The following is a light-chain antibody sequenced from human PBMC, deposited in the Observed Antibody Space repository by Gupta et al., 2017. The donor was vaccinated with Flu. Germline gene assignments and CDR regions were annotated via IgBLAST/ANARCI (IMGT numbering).Light chain of an antibody. J-gene: IGKJ1*01. CDR3: QQEHNRPWT. V-gene: IGKV3-15*01. CDR1: QSVSNN. CDR2: GAS. Sequence: EIVMTQSPATLSLSPGEGVTLSCRASQSVSNNLAWYQQRPGQAPRLVLYGASMRATDIPARFSGGGSGTEFTLTISSLQSEDFAIYHCQQEHNRPWTFGQGTRVEIK.